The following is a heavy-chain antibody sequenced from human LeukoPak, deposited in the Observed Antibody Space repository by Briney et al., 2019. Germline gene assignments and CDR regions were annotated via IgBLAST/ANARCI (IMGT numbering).Heavy chain of an antibody. CDR1: GFTFGDHA. CDR2: ISGSGGST. CDR3: AKGLGAGHGVYYYGMDV. J-gene: IGHJ6*02. D-gene: IGHD1-26*01. V-gene: IGHV3-23*01. Sequence: GGSLRLSCTASGFTFGDHAMSWVRQAPGKGLEWVSAISGSGGSTYYADSVKGRFTISRDNSKNTLYLQMNSLRAEDTAVYYCAKGLGAGHGVYYYGMDVWGQGTTVTVSS.